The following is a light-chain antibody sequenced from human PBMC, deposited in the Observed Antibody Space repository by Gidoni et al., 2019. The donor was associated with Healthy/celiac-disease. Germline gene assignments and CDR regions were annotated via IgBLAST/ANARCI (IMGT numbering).Light chain of an antibody. CDR1: QSVSSSY. CDR2: GAS. J-gene: IGKJ4*01. Sequence: EILLTQSPGTLSLSPGERATLPCRASQSVSSSYLAWYQQKPGQAPRLLIYGASSRATGIPDRFSGSGSGTDFTLTISRLEPEDFAVYYCQQYGSSSLTFGGGTKVEIK. CDR3: QQYGSSSLT. V-gene: IGKV3-20*01.